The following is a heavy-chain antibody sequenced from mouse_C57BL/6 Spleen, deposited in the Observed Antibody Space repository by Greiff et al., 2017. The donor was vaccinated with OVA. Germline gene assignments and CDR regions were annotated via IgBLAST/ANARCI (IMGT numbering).Heavy chain of an antibody. J-gene: IGHJ3*01. CDR2: ISSGGSYT. CDR3: ARDRGDYDLAY. D-gene: IGHD2-4*01. Sequence: DVMLVESGGDLVKPGGSLKLSCAASGFTFSSYGMSWVRQTPDKRLEWVATISSGGSYTSYPDSVKGRFTISSDNAKNTLYLQMSSLKSEDTAMYYCARDRGDYDLAYWGQGTLVTVSA. V-gene: IGHV5-6*02. CDR1: GFTFSSYG.